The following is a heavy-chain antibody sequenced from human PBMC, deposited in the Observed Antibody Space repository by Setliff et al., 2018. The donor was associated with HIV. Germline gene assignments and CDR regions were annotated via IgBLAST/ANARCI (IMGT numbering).Heavy chain of an antibody. Sequence: SVMVSCKASGYTFTSYGISWVRQAPGQGLEWMGSIIPMVGFANYEGKFQGRVTIIADASTNTTYLDLTSLRSEDTALYFCARQAGHVGDHFDYWGQGTLVTVSS. CDR2: IIPMVGFA. J-gene: IGHJ4*02. V-gene: IGHV1-69*04. D-gene: IGHD2-21*01. CDR3: ARQAGHVGDHFDY. CDR1: GYTFTSYG.